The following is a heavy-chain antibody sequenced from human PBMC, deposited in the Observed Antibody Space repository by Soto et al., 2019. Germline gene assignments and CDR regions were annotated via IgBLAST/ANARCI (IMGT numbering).Heavy chain of an antibody. CDR3: ARACSGGSCYSTRWFDP. V-gene: IGHV1-69*01. J-gene: IGHJ5*02. CDR1: GGTFSSYA. CDR2: IIPIFGTA. Sequence: QVQLVQSGAEVKKPGSSVKVSCKASGGTFSSYAISWVRQAPVQGLEWMGGIIPIFGTANYAQKFQGRVTITADESTSTAYMELSSLRSEDTAVYYCARACSGGSCYSTRWFDPWGQGTLVTVSS. D-gene: IGHD2-15*01.